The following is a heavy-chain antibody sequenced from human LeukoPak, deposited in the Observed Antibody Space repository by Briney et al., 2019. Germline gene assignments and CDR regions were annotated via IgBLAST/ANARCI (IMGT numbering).Heavy chain of an antibody. Sequence: WASVKVSCKTSGYTFINYDIAWVRQASGQGLEWMGWMNPKSGNRGSAQKFQGRVTMTMNTSMRTASMELSSLTSDDSAVYYCARAGPGEYYYYGMDVWGQGTSVTVSS. CDR2: MNPKSGNR. CDR3: ARAGPGEYYYYGMDV. J-gene: IGHJ6*02. V-gene: IGHV1-8*01. CDR1: GYTFINYD.